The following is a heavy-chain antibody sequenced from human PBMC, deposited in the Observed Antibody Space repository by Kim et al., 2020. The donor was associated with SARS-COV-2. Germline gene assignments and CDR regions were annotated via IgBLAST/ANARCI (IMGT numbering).Heavy chain of an antibody. V-gene: IGHV3-23*01. CDR3: AKVMFLRGVIVDYYSGMDV. D-gene: IGHD3-10*01. Sequence: GRFTISRDNSKNTLYLQMNSLRAEDTAVYYCAKVMFLRGVIVDYYSGMDVWGQGTMVTVSS. J-gene: IGHJ6*02.